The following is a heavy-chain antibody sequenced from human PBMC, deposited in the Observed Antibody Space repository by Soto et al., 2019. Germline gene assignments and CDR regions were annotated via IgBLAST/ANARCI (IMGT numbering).Heavy chain of an antibody. CDR2: IYHSGST. V-gene: IGHV4-4*02. CDR3: ARNGGYDFWSGYYHYYYGMDV. J-gene: IGHJ6*02. CDR1: GGSISSSNW. D-gene: IGHD3-3*01. Sequence: SETLSLTFAVSGGSISSSNWWSWVRQPPGKGLEWIGEIYHSGSTNYNPSLKSRVTISVDKSKNQFSLKLSSVTAADTAVYYCARNGGYDFWSGYYHYYYGMDVWGQGTTVTVSS.